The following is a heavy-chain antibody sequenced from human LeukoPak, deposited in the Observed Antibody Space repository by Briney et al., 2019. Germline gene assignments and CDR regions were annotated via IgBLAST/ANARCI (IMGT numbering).Heavy chain of an antibody. CDR1: GFTFSSYA. Sequence: GGYLRFSCAASGFTFSSYAMSWVRQAPGNGREGVSAISGSGGSTYYADSVKGPFTISRDNSKNTLYLQMNSLRAEDTAVYYCAKGRPYDPSDYWGQGTLVTVSS. CDR3: AKGRPYDPSDY. D-gene: IGHD5-12*01. V-gene: IGHV3-23*01. CDR2: ISGSGGST. J-gene: IGHJ4*02.